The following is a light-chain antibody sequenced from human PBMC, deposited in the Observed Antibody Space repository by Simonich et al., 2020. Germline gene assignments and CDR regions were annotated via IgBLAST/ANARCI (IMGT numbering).Light chain of an antibody. CDR2: GNS. J-gene: IGLJ2*01. CDR3: QSYDSSLSGSV. V-gene: IGLV1-40*01. Sequence: QSVLTQPPSVSGAPGQRVTISCTGSSSHIGAGYDVHWYQQLPGTATKLLNEGNSNRPSGVPDRFSGSKSGTSASLAITGLQAEDEADYYCQSYDSSLSGSVFGGGTKLTVL. CDR1: SSHIGAGYD.